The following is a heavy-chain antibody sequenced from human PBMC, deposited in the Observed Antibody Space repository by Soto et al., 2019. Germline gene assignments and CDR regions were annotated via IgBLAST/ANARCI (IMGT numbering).Heavy chain of an antibody. Sequence: ASVKVSCKASGYTFTGYYMHWVRQAPGQGLEWMGWINPNSGGTNYAQKFQGRVTMTRDTSISTAYMELSRLRSDDTAVYYCAREGHIVATMVYYYYYGMGVWGQGTTGTVSS. V-gene: IGHV1-2*02. CDR2: INPNSGGT. CDR1: GYTFTGYY. J-gene: IGHJ6*02. D-gene: IGHD5-12*01. CDR3: AREGHIVATMVYYYYYGMGV.